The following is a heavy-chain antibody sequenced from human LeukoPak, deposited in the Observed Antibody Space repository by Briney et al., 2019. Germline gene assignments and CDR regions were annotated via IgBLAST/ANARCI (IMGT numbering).Heavy chain of an antibody. CDR2: ISSSSSYI. D-gene: IGHD3-3*01. CDR3: ARAFGGENTLYDFWSGYYAYDY. Sequence: GGSLRLSCAASGFTFSSYSMNWVRQAPGKGLEWVSSISSSSSYIYYADSVKGRFTISRDNAKNSLYLQMNSLRAEDTAVYYCARAFGGENTLYDFWSGYYAYDYWGQGTLVTVSS. J-gene: IGHJ4*02. CDR1: GFTFSSYS. V-gene: IGHV3-21*01.